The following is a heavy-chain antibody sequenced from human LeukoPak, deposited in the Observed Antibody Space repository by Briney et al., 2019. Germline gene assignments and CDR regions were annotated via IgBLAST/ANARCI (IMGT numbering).Heavy chain of an antibody. V-gene: IGHV4-59*12. CDR2: IYYSGST. Sequence: SETLSLTCTVSGGSISSYYWSWIRQPPGKGLEWIGYIYYSGSTNYNPSLKSRVTISVDTSKNQSSLKLSSVTAADTAVYYCARGLIVATTEWGQGTLVTVSS. CDR1: GGSISSYY. CDR3: ARGLIVATTE. D-gene: IGHD5-12*01. J-gene: IGHJ4*02.